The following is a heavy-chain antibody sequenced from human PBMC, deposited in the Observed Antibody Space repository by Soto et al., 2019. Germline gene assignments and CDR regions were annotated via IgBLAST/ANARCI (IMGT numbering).Heavy chain of an antibody. V-gene: IGHV3-53*01. CDR1: GFTVSSNY. Sequence: GGSLRLSCAASGFTVSSNYMNWVRQAPGKGLEWVSVIYSGGNTYYADSVKGRFTISRDKSKNTLYLQMNSLRAEDTAVYYCASLGYSGYDFAFDIWGQGTLVTVSS. J-gene: IGHJ3*02. D-gene: IGHD5-12*01. CDR2: IYSGGNT. CDR3: ASLGYSGYDFAFDI.